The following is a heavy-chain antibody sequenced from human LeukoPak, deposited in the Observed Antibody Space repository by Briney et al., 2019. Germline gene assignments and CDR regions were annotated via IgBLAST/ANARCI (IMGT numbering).Heavy chain of an antibody. D-gene: IGHD2-2*01. CDR2: IKRKTDAGTT. CDR3: TTQYCSSTTCLYPFDY. J-gene: IGHJ4*02. V-gene: IGHV3-15*01. CDR1: GFTFINAW. Sequence: PGGSLRLSCAASGFTFINAWMSWVRQAPGKGLEWVGHIKRKTDAGTTDYAAPVKGRFAISRDDSKNTLYLQMNSLKTEDTAMYYCTTQYCSSTTCLYPFDYWGQETLVTVSS.